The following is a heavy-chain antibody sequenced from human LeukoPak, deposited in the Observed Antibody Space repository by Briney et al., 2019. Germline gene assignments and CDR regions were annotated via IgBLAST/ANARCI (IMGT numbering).Heavy chain of an antibody. CDR3: ARKSVAATPRDIVYQYSYMDV. CDR2: ISTNTGNP. V-gene: IGHV7-4-1*02. J-gene: IGHJ6*03. D-gene: IGHD2-15*01. Sequence: ASVKASCKTSGYTFTNNAINWVRQAPGQGLEGMGWISTNTGNPTYAQGFTGRFVFSLDTSVSTAYLQISSLKAEDTAVYYCARKSVAATPRDIVYQYSYMDVWGKGTTVTVSS. CDR1: GYTFTNNA.